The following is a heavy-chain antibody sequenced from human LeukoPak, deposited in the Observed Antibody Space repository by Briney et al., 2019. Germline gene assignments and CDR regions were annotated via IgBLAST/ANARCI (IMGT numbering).Heavy chain of an antibody. D-gene: IGHD6-19*01. J-gene: IGHJ2*01. CDR3: ARDPAGPYYWYFDL. CDR1: GFTFSSYS. V-gene: IGHV3-21*01. CDR2: ISSSSSYI. Sequence: GGSLRLSCAASGFTFSSYSMNWVRQAPGKGLEWVSSISSSSSYIYYADSVKGRFTISRDNAKNSLYLQMNSLRAEDTAVYYCARDPAGPYYWYFDLWGRGTLVTVS.